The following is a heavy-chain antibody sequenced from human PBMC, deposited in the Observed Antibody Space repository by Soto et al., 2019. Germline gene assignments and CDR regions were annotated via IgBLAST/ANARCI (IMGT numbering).Heavy chain of an antibody. CDR1: GYSFDTYG. CDR3: ARSHGNTCSNTTCYGGDLHH. J-gene: IGHJ5*02. CDR2: ISAYTGDT. V-gene: IGHV1-18*01. Sequence: QVQLVQSGAEVKRPGASVKVSCKASGYSFDTYGLSWVRQAPGQGLQWMGWISAYTGDTNYAQKLQGRVTLATDTAPSTGYMEMRSLTPDDTAVYYCARSHGNTCSNTTCYGGDLHHWGQGTQVTVSS. D-gene: IGHD2-2*01.